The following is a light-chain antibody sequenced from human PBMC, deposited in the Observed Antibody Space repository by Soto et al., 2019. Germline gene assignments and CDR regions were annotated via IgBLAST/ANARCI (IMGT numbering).Light chain of an antibody. V-gene: IGLV1-51*01. CDR3: GTWDSSLSAVV. Sequence: QSVLTQPPSVSAAPGQKVTISCSGSSSNIGNNYVSWYQQLPGTAPKLLIYDNNKRPSGIPDRFSGSKSGTSATLGITGLQNGDEAYCYSGTWDSSLSAVVFGGGTKLTVL. CDR1: SSNIGNNY. CDR2: DNN. J-gene: IGLJ2*01.